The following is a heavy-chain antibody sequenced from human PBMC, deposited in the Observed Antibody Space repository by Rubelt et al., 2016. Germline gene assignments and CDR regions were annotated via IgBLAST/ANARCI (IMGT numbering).Heavy chain of an antibody. CDR1: GGTFSSYA. D-gene: IGHD3-3*01. CDR3: ARDFLEWSDAFDI. V-gene: IGHV1-69*01. CDR2: IIPIFGTA. J-gene: IGHJ3*02. Sequence: QVQLVQSGAEVKKPGSSVKVSCKASGGTFSSYAISWVRQAPGQGLEWMGGIIPIFGTANYAQKFQCRVTMTADESTSTAYMGLSSLRSEDTAVYYCARDFLEWSDAFDIWAKGQWSPSLQ.